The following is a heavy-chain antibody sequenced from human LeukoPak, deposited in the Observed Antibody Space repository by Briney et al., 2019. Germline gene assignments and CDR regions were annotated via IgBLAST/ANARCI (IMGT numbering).Heavy chain of an antibody. D-gene: IGHD6-13*01. J-gene: IGHJ4*02. Sequence: ASVKVSCKASGYTFTGYYMHWVRQAPGQGLEWMGWINHNSGGTNYAPNFQGRVTMTRDTSISTAYMELSRLRSDDTAVYYCARVPSNSSSWSLFDYWGQGTLVTVSS. V-gene: IGHV1-2*02. CDR3: ARVPSNSSSWSLFDY. CDR2: INHNSGGT. CDR1: GYTFTGYY.